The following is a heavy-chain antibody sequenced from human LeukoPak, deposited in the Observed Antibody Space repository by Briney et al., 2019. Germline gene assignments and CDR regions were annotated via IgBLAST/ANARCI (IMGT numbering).Heavy chain of an antibody. V-gene: IGHV3-23*01. CDR3: AKPYYYGSGSYWYQAVALLGY. Sequence: GGSLRLSCAASGFTFSSYAMSWVRQAPGKGLEWVSAISGSGGSTYYADSVKGRFTISRDNSKNTLYLQMNSLRAEDTAVYYCAKPYYYGSGSYWYQAVALLGYWGQGTLVTVSS. CDR1: GFTFSSYA. CDR2: ISGSGGST. D-gene: IGHD3-10*01. J-gene: IGHJ4*02.